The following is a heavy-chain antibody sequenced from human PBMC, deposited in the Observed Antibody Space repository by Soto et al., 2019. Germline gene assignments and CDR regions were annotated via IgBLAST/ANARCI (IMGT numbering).Heavy chain of an antibody. Sequence: SETLSLTCTVSGGSISSSSYYWGWIRQPPGKGLEWIGSIYYSGSTYYNPSLKSRVTISVDTSKNQFSLKLSSVTAADTAVYYCARRGRWLQVVAFDIWGQGTMVTVSS. D-gene: IGHD3-16*01. J-gene: IGHJ3*02. V-gene: IGHV4-39*01. CDR2: IYYSGST. CDR3: ARRGRWLQVVAFDI. CDR1: GGSISSSSYY.